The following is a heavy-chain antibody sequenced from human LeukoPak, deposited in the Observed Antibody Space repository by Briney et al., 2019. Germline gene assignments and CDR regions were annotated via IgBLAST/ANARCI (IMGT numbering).Heavy chain of an antibody. D-gene: IGHD2-21*02. CDR3: ARGGDSPQYYYYYYGMDV. CDR1: GYTFTSYG. CDR2: ISAYNGNT. J-gene: IGHJ6*02. Sequence: ASVKVSCKASGYTFTSYGISWVRQAPGQGLEWMGWISAYNGNTNYAQKLQGRVTMTTDTSTSTAHMELRSLRSDDTAVYYCARGGDSPQYYYYYYGMDVWGQGTTVTVSS. V-gene: IGHV1-18*01.